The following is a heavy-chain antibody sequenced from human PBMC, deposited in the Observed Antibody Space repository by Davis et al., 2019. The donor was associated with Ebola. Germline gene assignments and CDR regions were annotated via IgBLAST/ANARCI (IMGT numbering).Heavy chain of an antibody. Sequence: MPSETLSLTCAVSGGSFNGYFWSWIRQPPGKGLEWIGEIDHSGITNYNPSLKSRVTISVDTSKNQFSLKLSSVTAADTAVYYCARHGISGVVPYDLDVWGKGTTVTVSS. CDR1: GGSFNGYF. CDR3: ARHGISGVVPYDLDV. D-gene: IGHD3-3*01. V-gene: IGHV4-34*01. CDR2: IDHSGIT. J-gene: IGHJ6*04.